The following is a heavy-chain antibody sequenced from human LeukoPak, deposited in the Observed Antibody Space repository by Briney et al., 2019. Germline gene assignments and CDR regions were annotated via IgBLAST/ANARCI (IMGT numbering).Heavy chain of an antibody. D-gene: IGHD2-2*02. CDR3: ARGYCTSTSCYNDY. CDR1: GFTFSSYA. J-gene: IGHJ4*02. Sequence: GGSLRLSCAASGFTFSSYAMHWVRQAPGKGLGWVATTSFDVSNKYYADSVKGRFTISRDNSKNTLYLQMNSLRTEDTAVYSCARGYCTSTSCYNDYWGQGTLVTVSS. CDR2: TSFDVSNK. V-gene: IGHV3-30*04.